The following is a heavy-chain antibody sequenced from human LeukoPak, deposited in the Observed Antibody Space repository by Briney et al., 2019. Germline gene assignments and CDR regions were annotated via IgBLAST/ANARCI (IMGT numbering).Heavy chain of an antibody. J-gene: IGHJ4*02. V-gene: IGHV3-23*01. CDR3: VKERDRGTDVADDFDF. Sequence: GGSLRLSCVASEFTFRDYSMAWVRQLPGGGLEWVSAIARDDFTVYPDPLKGRFTISRDNSRNTLYLQMNTLRAEDTAVYYCVKERDRGTDVADDFDFWGQGTLVTVSS. CDR1: EFTFRDYS. CDR2: IARDDFT. D-gene: IGHD6-19*01.